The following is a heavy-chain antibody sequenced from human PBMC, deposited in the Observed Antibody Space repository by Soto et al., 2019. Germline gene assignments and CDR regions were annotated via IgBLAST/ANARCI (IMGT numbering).Heavy chain of an antibody. CDR2: ISSSGSTI. J-gene: IGHJ5*02. CDR3: ASDGEHYDSSGMGS. V-gene: IGHV3-11*01. D-gene: IGHD3-22*01. CDR1: GFTFSDYY. Sequence: QVQLVESGVGLVKPGGSLRLCCAASGFTFSDYYMSWIRQAPGKGLEWVSYISSSGSTIYYADSVEGRFTISRDNAKNSLYLQMNSLRAEDTAVYYCASDGEHYDSSGMGSWGQGTLVTVSS.